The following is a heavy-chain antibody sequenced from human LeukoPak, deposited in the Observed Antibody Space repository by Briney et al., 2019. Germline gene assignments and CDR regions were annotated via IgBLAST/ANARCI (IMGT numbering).Heavy chain of an antibody. CDR1: GFTFSSYA. V-gene: IGHV3-23*01. Sequence: GGSLRLSCAASGFTFSSYAMSWVLQAPGKGLEWVSAISGSGGSTYYADSVKGRLTISRDNSKNTLYLQMNSLRAEDTAVYYCAKDRYSYGTISFDYWGQGTLVTVSS. CDR3: AKDRYSYGTISFDY. D-gene: IGHD5-18*01. J-gene: IGHJ4*02. CDR2: ISGSGGST.